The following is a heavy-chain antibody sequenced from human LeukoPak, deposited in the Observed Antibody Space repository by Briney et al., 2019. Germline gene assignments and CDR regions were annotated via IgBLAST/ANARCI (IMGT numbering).Heavy chain of an antibody. Sequence: GGSLRLSCAASGFTFSNYWIHWVRQAPGKGLVWVSRIDNAGSITTYADPVKGRFTISRDNAENTLYLQMNSLRVEDTAVYYCVRSAFHAGSGNYYDYWGQGTLVTVSS. V-gene: IGHV3-74*03. CDR1: GFTFSNYW. D-gene: IGHD3-22*01. CDR2: IDNAGSIT. J-gene: IGHJ4*02. CDR3: VRSAFHAGSGNYYDY.